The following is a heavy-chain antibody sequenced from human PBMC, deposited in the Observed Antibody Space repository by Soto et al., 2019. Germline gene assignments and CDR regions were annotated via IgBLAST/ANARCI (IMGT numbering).Heavy chain of an antibody. CDR3: ATISDDAFDI. D-gene: IGHD2-21*01. Sequence: GGSLRLSCAASGFTFSSYSMNWVRQAPGKGLEWVSSISSSSSYIYYADSVKGRFTISRDNAKNSLYLQMNSLRAEETAVYYCATISDDAFDIWGQGTMVTVSS. J-gene: IGHJ3*02. CDR1: GFTFSSYS. CDR2: ISSSSSYI. V-gene: IGHV3-21*01.